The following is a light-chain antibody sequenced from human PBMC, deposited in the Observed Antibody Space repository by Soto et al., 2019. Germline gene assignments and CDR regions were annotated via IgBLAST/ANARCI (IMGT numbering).Light chain of an antibody. J-gene: IGKJ1*01. Sequence: DMQITQTPSSLSASVGDRVTITCRASQGIRNDLGWYQQKPGKAPKRLIYAASSLQSGVPSRFSASGSGTEFTLTISSLHPDDFATYYCQEYNNYWTFGQGTKVDIK. CDR3: QEYNNYWT. CDR1: QGIRND. V-gene: IGKV1-17*01. CDR2: AAS.